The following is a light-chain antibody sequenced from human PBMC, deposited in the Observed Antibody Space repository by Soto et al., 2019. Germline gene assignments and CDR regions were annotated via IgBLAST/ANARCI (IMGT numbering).Light chain of an antibody. CDR2: DVS. V-gene: IGLV2-11*01. CDR1: SSDVGGYNF. CDR3: CSYAGSYARV. Sequence: QSALTQPRSVSGSPGQSVTISCTGTSSDVGGYNFVSWYQQHPGKAPKFLIYDVSKRPSGVPDRFSGSKSGNTASLTISGLQAEDEAHYYCCSYAGSYARVFGGGTKLTVL. J-gene: IGLJ3*02.